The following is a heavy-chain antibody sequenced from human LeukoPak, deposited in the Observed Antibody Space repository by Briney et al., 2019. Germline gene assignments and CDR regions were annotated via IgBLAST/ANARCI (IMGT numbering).Heavy chain of an antibody. CDR2: ISAYNGNT. J-gene: IGHJ4*02. CDR3: ARVLVGYSYGYDIGY. D-gene: IGHD5-18*01. Sequence: ASVKVSCKASGYTFTSYGISWVRQAPGQGLEWMGWISAYNGNTNYAQKLQGRVTMTTDTSTSTAYMELRSLRSDDTAVYYCARVLVGYSYGYDIGYWGQGTLVTVSS. CDR1: GYTFTSYG. V-gene: IGHV1-18*01.